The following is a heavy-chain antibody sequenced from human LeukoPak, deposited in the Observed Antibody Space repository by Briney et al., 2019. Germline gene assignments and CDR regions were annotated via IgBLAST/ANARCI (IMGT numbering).Heavy chain of an antibody. CDR2: IYYSGST. J-gene: IGHJ4*02. Sequence: PSETLSLTCTVSGGSISSSSYYWGWIRQPPGKGLEWIGSIYYSGSTYYNPSLKSRVTISVDTSKNQFSLKLSSVTAADTAVYYCARDPTRLGATFYWGQGTLVIVSS. CDR3: ARDPTRLGATFY. D-gene: IGHD1-26*01. CDR1: GGSISSSSYY. V-gene: IGHV4-39*07.